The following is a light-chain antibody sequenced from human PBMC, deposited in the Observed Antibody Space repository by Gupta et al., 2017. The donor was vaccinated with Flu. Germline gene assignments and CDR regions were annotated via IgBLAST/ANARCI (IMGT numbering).Light chain of an antibody. CDR2: DNN. CDR3: GARDTSRTAVA. Sequence: QSVLTQPPSVSPAPGQKVTISCSGSSSNVGSNYVSWYQHLPVTAPKLFIYDNNKRPSGIPDRFSGSKSGTTATLGITGLQTGDEADYYCGARDTSRTAVAFGGGTKLTVL. CDR1: SSNVGSNY. J-gene: IGLJ3*02. V-gene: IGLV1-51*01.